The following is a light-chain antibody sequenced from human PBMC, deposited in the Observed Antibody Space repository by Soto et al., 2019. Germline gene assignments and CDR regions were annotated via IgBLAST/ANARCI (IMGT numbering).Light chain of an antibody. J-gene: IGLJ1*01. CDR3: SSYAGSSNV. V-gene: IGLV2-11*01. CDR1: STDYGGYKY. CDR2: DVS. Sequence: QSALTQPRSVSGSPGQSVSISCAGTSTDYGGYKYVSWYQQHPGKAPKLMIFDVSERPSGVPDRFSGSKSGSTASLSIAGLQPEDEADYFCSSYAGSSNVFGTGTKVTVL.